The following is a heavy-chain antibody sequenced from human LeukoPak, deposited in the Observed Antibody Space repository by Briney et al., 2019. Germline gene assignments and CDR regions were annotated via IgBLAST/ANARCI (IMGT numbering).Heavy chain of an antibody. Sequence: SETLSLTCAVYGGSSSGYYWSWIRQPPGKGLEWIGEINHSGSTNYNPSLKSRVTISVDTSKNQFSLKLSSVTAADTAVYYCARGGVSYYYGSGGYYYGMDVWGQGTTVTVSS. V-gene: IGHV4-34*01. CDR1: GGSSSGYY. CDR3: ARGGVSYYYGSGGYYYGMDV. J-gene: IGHJ6*02. CDR2: INHSGST. D-gene: IGHD3-10*01.